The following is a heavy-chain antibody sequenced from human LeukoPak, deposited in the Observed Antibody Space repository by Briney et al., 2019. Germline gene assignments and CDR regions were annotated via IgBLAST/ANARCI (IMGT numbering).Heavy chain of an antibody. Sequence: SETLSLTSTDSRYSITSGYFWGWIPQPPGKGLEWIGSIYESETAHYKPTLRSPVTRSVATSKNPFSLKLRSVMATDTAVYYCTRAYCVGNCTVLHIYFDTWGQGTLVTVSS. D-gene: IGHD2-21*02. V-gene: IGHV4-38-2*02. CDR3: TRAYCVGNCTVLHIYFDT. CDR1: RYSITSGYF. CDR2: IYESETA. J-gene: IGHJ4*02.